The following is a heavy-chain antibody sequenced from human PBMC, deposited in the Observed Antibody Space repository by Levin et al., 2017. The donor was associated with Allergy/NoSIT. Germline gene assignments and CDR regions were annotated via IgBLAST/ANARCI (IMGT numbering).Heavy chain of an antibody. D-gene: IGHD3-3*01. Sequence: KSSETLSLTCAASGFTFSDYYMSWIRQAPGKGLEWVSYISFSGSTIYYADSVKGRFTISRDNAKNSLYLQMNSLRAEDTAVYYCARDGEDDFWSGYYEYNWFDPWGQGTLVTVSS. CDR2: ISFSGSTI. CDR1: GFTFSDYY. J-gene: IGHJ5*02. V-gene: IGHV3-11*01. CDR3: ARDGEDDFWSGYYEYNWFDP.